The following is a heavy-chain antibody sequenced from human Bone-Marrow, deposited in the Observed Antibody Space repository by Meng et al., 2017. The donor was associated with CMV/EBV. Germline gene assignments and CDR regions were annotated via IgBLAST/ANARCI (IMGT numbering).Heavy chain of an antibody. J-gene: IGHJ4*02. D-gene: IGHD4-17*01. V-gene: IGHV4-39*01. Sequence: SETLSLTCIVSGGSISSSSYYWGWIRQPPGKGLEWIGNIYYSGSTYYNPSLKSRVTISVDTSKNQFSLKLSSVTASDTAVYYCARQDGDYSAFDYWGQGTLVTVSS. CDR1: GGSISSSSYY. CDR3: ARQDGDYSAFDY. CDR2: IYYSGST.